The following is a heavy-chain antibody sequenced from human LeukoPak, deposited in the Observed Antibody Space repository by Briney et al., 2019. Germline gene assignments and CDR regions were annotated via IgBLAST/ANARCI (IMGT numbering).Heavy chain of an antibody. J-gene: IGHJ4*02. CDR1: GDSVSSINGA. Sequence: SQTLSLTCAISGDSVSSINGAWNWIRQSPSRGLEWLGRTYYRSKWYDEYAESMRGRITISPDTSMNQYSLHVLSVTPEDTAVYYCARDLGNTGWYTFDYWGQGILDTVSS. CDR2: TYYRSKWYD. CDR3: ARDLGNTGWYTFDY. V-gene: IGHV6-1*01. D-gene: IGHD6-19*01.